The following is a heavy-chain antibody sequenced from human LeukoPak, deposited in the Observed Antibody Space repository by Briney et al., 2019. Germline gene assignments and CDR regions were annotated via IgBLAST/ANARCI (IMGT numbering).Heavy chain of an antibody. V-gene: IGHV4-61*01. Sequence: SETPSLTCTVSGGSVSSGSYYWSWIRQPPGKGLEWIGYIYYSGSTNYNPSLKSRVTISVDTSKNQFSLKLSSVTAADTAVYYCARGGPYSGSYNYWGQGTLVTVSS. CDR3: ARGGPYSGSYNY. CDR1: GGSVSSGSYY. D-gene: IGHD1-26*01. J-gene: IGHJ4*02. CDR2: IYYSGST.